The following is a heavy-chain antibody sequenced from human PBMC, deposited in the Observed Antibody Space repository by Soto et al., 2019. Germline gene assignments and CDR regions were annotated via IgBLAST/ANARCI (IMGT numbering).Heavy chain of an antibody. J-gene: IGHJ6*02. CDR1: GFPFTSSA. D-gene: IGHD3-10*01. V-gene: IGHV1-58*01. Sequence: SVKVSSKASGFPFTSSAVQWVRQARGQRLEWIGWIVVGSGNTNYAQKFQERVTITRDMSTSTAYMELSSLRSEDTAVYYCAAALSRQGNYYYYGMDVWGQGTPGTVSS. CDR3: AAALSRQGNYYYYGMDV. CDR2: IVVGSGNT.